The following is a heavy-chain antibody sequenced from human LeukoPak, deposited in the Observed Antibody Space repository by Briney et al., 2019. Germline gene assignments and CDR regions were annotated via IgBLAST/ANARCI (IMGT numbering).Heavy chain of an antibody. V-gene: IGHV1-18*01. CDR1: GYTFTSYG. CDR3: ARGYDFDNYGMDV. CDR2: ISAFNGNT. Sequence: ASVKVSCTASGYTFTSYGINWVRQAPGQGLEWMGRISAFNGNTNYAQKFQGRVTMTTDTSTSTVYMELRRLRSDDTALYYCARGYDFDNYGMDVWGQGTTVTVSS. D-gene: IGHD1-1*01. J-gene: IGHJ6*02.